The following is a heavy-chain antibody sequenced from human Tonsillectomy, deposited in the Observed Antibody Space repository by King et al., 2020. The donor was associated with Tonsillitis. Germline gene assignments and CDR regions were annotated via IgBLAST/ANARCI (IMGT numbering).Heavy chain of an antibody. CDR3: AREGGLSLYYYYGMDV. CDR2: IYSGGST. Sequence: VQLVESGGGLIQPGGSLRLSCAASGFTVSSNYMSWVRQAPGKGLEWVSVIYSGGSTYYAASVKGRFTISRDNSKNTLYLQMNSLRAEGTAVYYCAREGGLSLYYYYGMDVWGQGTTVTVSS. D-gene: IGHD3-16*01. J-gene: IGHJ6*02. V-gene: IGHV3-53*01. CDR1: GFTVSSNY.